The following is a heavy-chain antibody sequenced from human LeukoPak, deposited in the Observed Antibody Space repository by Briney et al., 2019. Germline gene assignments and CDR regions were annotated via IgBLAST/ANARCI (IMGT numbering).Heavy chain of an antibody. D-gene: IGHD1-14*01. CDR2: VTPDGRIT. V-gene: IGHV3-64*02. Sequence: GRSLRLSCAASGFTLGGYVMHWVRQAPRKGPESVSAVTPDGRITYYADSVKGRFTISRDNSKNMLYLQMGSLRPEDTAVYYCARENHGGSDYWGQGILVTVSS. CDR3: ARENHGGSDY. CDR1: GFTLGGYV. J-gene: IGHJ4*02.